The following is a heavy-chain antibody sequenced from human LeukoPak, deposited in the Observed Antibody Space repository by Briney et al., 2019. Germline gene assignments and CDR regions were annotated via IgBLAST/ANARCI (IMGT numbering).Heavy chain of an antibody. J-gene: IGHJ4*02. CDR3: ARARTPAAQIPGY. CDR2: ISGSGGST. Sequence: PGGSLRLSCAASGFTFSSYAMSWVRQAPGKGLEWVSAISGSGGSTYYADSVKGRFTISRDNAKNSLYLQMNSLRAEDTAVYYCARARTPAAQIPGYWGQGTLVTVSS. V-gene: IGHV3-23*01. CDR1: GFTFSSYA. D-gene: IGHD6-13*01.